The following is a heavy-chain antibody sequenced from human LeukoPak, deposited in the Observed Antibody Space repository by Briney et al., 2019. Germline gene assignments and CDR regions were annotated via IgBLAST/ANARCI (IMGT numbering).Heavy chain of an antibody. V-gene: IGHV3-49*03. CDR1: GFTFGDYA. CDR2: IRSKAYGGTT. J-gene: IGHJ1*01. D-gene: IGHD2-15*01. Sequence: GGSLRLSCTASGFTFGDYAMSWFRQAPGKGLEWVGFIRSKAYGGTTEYAASVKGRFIISRDDSKSIAYLQMNSLKTEDTAVYYCTRDVVPGYCSGGSCYSFQHWGQGTLVTVSS. CDR3: TRDVVPGYCSGGSCYSFQH.